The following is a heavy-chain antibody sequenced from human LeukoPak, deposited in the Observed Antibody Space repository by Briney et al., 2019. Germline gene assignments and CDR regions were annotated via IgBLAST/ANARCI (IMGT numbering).Heavy chain of an antibody. V-gene: IGHV1-8*01. CDR1: GYTFSSYD. D-gene: IGHD6-19*01. CDR2: MNPNSGNT. CDR3: ARSRGGPNSLDY. Sequence: GASVKVSCKASGYTFSSYDINWVRQATGQGLEWMGWMNPNSGNTGYAQKFQGRVTMTRDTTTSTAYMELYSLRSEDTAVYYCARSRGGPNSLDYWGQGTLVTVSS. J-gene: IGHJ4*02.